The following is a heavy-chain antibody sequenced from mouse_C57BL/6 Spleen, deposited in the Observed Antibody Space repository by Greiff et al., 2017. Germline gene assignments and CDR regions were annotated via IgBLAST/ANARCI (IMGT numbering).Heavy chain of an antibody. CDR2: INSDGGST. J-gene: IGHJ4*01. CDR3: ARHGTMITTGAMDY. D-gene: IGHD2-4*01. Sequence: EVKVVESGGGLVQPGESLKLSCESNEYEFPSHDLSWVRQTPEKRLELVAAINSDGGSTYYPDAMERRFIISRDNTKKTLYLRMSSLRSEDTALYYCARHGTMITTGAMDYWGQGTSVTVSA. V-gene: IGHV5-2*01. CDR1: EYEFPSHD.